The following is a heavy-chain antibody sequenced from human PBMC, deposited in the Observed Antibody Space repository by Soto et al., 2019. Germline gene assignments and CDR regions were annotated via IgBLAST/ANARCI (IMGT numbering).Heavy chain of an antibody. Sequence: QVQLVQSGAEVKKPGSSVKVSCKASGGTFSSYAISWVRQAPGQGLEWMGGIIPIFGTANYAQKFQGRVTITADESTSTAYMELSSLRSEDTAVYYCARGGYSSSRDYYYGMDVWGQGTTVTVCS. D-gene: IGHD6-6*01. CDR3: ARGGYSSSRDYYYGMDV. V-gene: IGHV1-69*01. J-gene: IGHJ6*02. CDR2: IIPIFGTA. CDR1: GGTFSSYA.